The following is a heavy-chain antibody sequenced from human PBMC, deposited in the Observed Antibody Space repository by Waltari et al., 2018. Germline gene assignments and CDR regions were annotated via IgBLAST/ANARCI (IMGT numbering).Heavy chain of an antibody. Sequence: QLQLQESGPGLVKPPETLSITCSVSVVSITTNRHHWGWIRQPPGQGLEGIGTISYNGATYSSPSLRSRVTIFRDTSKNQLSLKLGSVTAADTAFYYCATYIGASLGTAAFDVWGQGTMVTVSS. CDR3: ATYIGASLGTAAFDV. CDR1: VVSITTNRHH. D-gene: IGHD5-12*01. CDR2: ISYNGAT. V-gene: IGHV4-39*01. J-gene: IGHJ3*01.